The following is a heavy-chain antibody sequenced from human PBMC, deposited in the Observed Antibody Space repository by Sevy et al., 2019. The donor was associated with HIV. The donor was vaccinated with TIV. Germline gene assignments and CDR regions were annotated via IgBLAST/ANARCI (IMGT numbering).Heavy chain of an antibody. D-gene: IGHD6-19*01. CDR1: GFTFSSYA. CDR2: ISYDGSNK. V-gene: IGHV3-30-3*01. Sequence: GGSLRLSCAASGFTFSSYAMHWVRQAPGKGLEWVAVISYDGSNKYYADSVKGRFTISRDNSKNTLYLQMNSLRAEDTAVYYCATLFLTRIAVTAAVPDYWGQGTLVTVSS. J-gene: IGHJ4*02. CDR3: ATLFLTRIAVTAAVPDY.